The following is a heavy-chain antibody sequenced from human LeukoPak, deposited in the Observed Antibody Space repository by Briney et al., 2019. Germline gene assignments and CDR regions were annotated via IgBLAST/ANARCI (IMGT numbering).Heavy chain of an antibody. CDR2: IYYSGST. Sequence: PSETLSLTCTVSDGSISSNSYYWGWIRQPPGKGLEWIGSIYYSGSTYYNPSLKSRVTISVDTSKNQFSLKLSSVTAADTAVYYCARRSPIDGGRGLDKVIPTDYWGQGTLVTVSS. V-gene: IGHV4-39*07. CDR1: DGSISSNSYY. CDR3: ARRSPIDGGRGLDKVIPTDY. J-gene: IGHJ4*02. D-gene: IGHD2/OR15-2a*01.